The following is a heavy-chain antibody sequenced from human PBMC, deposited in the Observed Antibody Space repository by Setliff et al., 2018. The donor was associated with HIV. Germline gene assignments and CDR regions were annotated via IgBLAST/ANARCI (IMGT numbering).Heavy chain of an antibody. V-gene: IGHV4-34*01. Sequence: TSETLSLTCAVYGGSFSDYSWNWIRQPPGKGLEWIGEINHSGSTNCNPSLQSRVTISLDASRNQFSLELISVTAADTAVYYCAGGPGTTSIDYWAQGTLVTVSS. J-gene: IGHJ4*02. CDR1: GGSFSDYS. CDR2: INHSGST. CDR3: AGGPGTTSIDY. D-gene: IGHD1-26*01.